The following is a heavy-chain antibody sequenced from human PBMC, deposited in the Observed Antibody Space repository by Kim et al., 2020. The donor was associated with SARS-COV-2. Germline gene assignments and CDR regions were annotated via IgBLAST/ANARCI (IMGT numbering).Heavy chain of an antibody. CDR3: ARGSPRASGGSPATKYFQH. V-gene: IGHV4-34*01. CDR1: GGSFSGYD. Sequence: SETLSLTCAVYGGSFSGYDCSWIRQPPGKGLEWIGEINHSGSTNYNPSLKSRVTISVDTSKNQFSLKLSSVTAADTAVYYCARGSPRASGGSPATKYFQHWGQGTLVTVSS. CDR2: INHSGST. D-gene: IGHD2-15*01. J-gene: IGHJ1*01.